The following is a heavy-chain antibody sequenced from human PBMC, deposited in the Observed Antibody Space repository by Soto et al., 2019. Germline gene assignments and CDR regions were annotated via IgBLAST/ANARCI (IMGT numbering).Heavy chain of an antibody. D-gene: IGHD3-9*01. V-gene: IGHV3-23*01. CDR2: ISGSGSTT. J-gene: IGHJ1*01. CDR3: AKDVHYASLTGIEDFQQ. Sequence: EVQLLESGGGVVQPGGSLRISCAASGFTFSSHARSWVRQAPGKGLEWVSAISGSGSTTKYTNYVKGRFTISRDNSKNMLYLQMNSLRVDDTAVYYCAKDVHYASLTGIEDFQQWGQGTLVIVPS. CDR1: GFTFSSHA.